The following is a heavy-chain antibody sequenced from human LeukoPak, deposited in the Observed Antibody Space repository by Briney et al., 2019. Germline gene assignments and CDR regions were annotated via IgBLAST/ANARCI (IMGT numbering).Heavy chain of an antibody. D-gene: IGHD3-22*01. Sequence: GGSLRLSCAASGFTFSSYSMNWVRQAPGKGLEWVSYISSSSSTIYYADSVKGRFTISRDNAKNSLYLQMNSLRAEDTAVYYCARPISTLYYYDSSVFFDYWGQGTLVTVSS. V-gene: IGHV3-48*01. CDR3: ARPISTLYYYDSSVFFDY. CDR2: ISSSSSTI. CDR1: GFTFSSYS. J-gene: IGHJ4*02.